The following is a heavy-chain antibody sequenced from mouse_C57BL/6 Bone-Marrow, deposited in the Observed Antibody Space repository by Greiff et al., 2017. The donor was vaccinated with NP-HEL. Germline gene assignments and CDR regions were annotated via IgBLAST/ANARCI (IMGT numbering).Heavy chain of an antibody. CDR2: IYPGSGNT. CDR1: GYTFTDYY. CDR3: AIYDGYYDWYFYV. D-gene: IGHD2-3*01. Sequence: QVQLQQSGAELVRPGASVKLSCKASGYTFTDYYINWVKQRPGQGLEWIARIYPGSGNTYYNEKFKGKATLTAEKSSSTAYMQLSSLTSEDSAVYFCAIYDGYYDWYFYVWGTGTTVTVSS. J-gene: IGHJ1*03. V-gene: IGHV1-76*01.